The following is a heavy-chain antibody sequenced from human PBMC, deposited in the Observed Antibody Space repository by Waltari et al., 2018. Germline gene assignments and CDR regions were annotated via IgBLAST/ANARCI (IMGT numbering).Heavy chain of an antibody. CDR2: ISYDGSNK. CDR3: ARDRDDYGDYDFYYYMDV. J-gene: IGHJ6*03. D-gene: IGHD4-17*01. V-gene: IGHV3-30-3*01. Sequence: SYAMHWVRQAPGKGLEWVAVISYDGSNKYYADSVKGRFTISRDNSKNTLYLQMNSLRAEDTAVYYCARDRDDYGDYDFYYYMDVWGKGTTVTVSS. CDR1: SYA.